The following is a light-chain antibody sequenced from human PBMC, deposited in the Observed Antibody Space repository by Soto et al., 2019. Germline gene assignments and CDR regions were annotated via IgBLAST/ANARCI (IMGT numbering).Light chain of an antibody. V-gene: IGKV1-5*01. CDR1: QSISSW. CDR2: DAS. CDR3: QQYNSYPWT. Sequence: DIQMTQSPSTLSASVGDTVTITCRASQSISSWLAWYQQQPGKAPKLLIYDASSVESGVPSRFSGSGSGTEFTLTISSLQPDDFATYYCQQYNSYPWTFGQGTKVEIK. J-gene: IGKJ1*01.